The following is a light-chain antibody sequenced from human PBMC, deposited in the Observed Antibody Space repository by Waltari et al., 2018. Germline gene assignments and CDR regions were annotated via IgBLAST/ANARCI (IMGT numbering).Light chain of an antibody. J-gene: IGKJ5*01. CDR2: LGS. Sequence: DIVMTQSPLTLPVTPGEPASISCRSSQSLLENNGYNYLDWYVQKQGHSPQILIYLGSNRASGVPDRFSGSGSGTDFTLKISRVEAEDAGVYYCMEGLQSVTFGQGTRLEIK. V-gene: IGKV2-28*01. CDR3: MEGLQSVT. CDR1: QSLLENNGYNY.